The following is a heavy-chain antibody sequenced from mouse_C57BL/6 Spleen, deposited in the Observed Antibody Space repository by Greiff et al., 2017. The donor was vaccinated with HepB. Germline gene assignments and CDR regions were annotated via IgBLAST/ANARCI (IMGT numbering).Heavy chain of an antibody. CDR3: ARSRDGKGDYFDY. CDR2: IDPSDSET. J-gene: IGHJ2*01. D-gene: IGHD2-1*01. CDR1: GYTFTSYW. Sequence: VQLQQPGAELVRPGSSVKLSCKASGYTFTSYWMHWVKQRPIQGLEWIGNIDPSDSETHYNQKFKDKATLTVDKSSSTAYMQLSSLTSEDSAVYYCARSRDGKGDYFDYGPRHHSHSLL. V-gene: IGHV1-52*01.